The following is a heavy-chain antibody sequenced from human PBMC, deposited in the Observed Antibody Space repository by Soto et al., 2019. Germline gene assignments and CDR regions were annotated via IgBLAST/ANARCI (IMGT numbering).Heavy chain of an antibody. D-gene: IGHD5-18*01. Sequence: GGSLRLSCAASGFTFSSYGMHWVRQAPGKGLEWVAVISYDGTNNYYTESVKGRFTISRDNSKNTLFLQMNSLRAEDTAVYYCATRYGPYYWGQGTLVTVSS. V-gene: IGHV3-30*03. CDR2: ISYDGTNN. J-gene: IGHJ4*02. CDR3: ATRYGPYY. CDR1: GFTFSSYG.